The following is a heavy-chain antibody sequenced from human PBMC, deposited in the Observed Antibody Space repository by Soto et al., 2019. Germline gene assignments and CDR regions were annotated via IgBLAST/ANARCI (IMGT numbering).Heavy chain of an antibody. J-gene: IGHJ6*02. CDR3: ARDLTIVPATHPRLENYGMDV. Sequence: ASVKVSCKASGYSFTSYGISWVRRAPGQGLEWMGWVSPYNGHTQFAQRFQGRVTMTTDTSTKTAYMELRNLRSGDTAHYYCARDLTIVPATHPRLENYGMDVWG. CDR1: GYSFTSYG. V-gene: IGHV1-18*01. D-gene: IGHD2-2*01. CDR2: VSPYNGHT.